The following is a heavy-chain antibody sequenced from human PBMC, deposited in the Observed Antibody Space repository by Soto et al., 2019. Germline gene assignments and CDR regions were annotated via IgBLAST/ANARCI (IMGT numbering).Heavy chain of an antibody. J-gene: IGHJ4*02. D-gene: IGHD5-18*01. V-gene: IGHV3-23*01. CDR1: GITFNNYA. Sequence: EVQLLESGGGLVQPGGSLRLSCAASGITFNNYALNWVRQAPGKGLEWVSGISGSGTGTYYADSVKGRFTISRDNSKSTVYLHMNSLRADDTAIYYCAKEGGGGAARVTSYFDYWGQGTLVTVSS. CDR2: ISGSGTGT. CDR3: AKEGGGGAARVTSYFDY.